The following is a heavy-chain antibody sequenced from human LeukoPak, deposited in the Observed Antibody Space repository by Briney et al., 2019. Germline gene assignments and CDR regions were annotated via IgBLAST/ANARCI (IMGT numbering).Heavy chain of an antibody. J-gene: IGHJ4*02. CDR2: IIPIFGTA. D-gene: IGHD5-18*01. CDR3: ARGGFDMGQLSPPFDY. Sequence: ASVKVSCKASGGTFSSYAISWVRQAPGQGLEWMGGIIPIFGTANYAQKFQGRVTITADESTGTAYMELSSLRSEDTAVYYCARGGFDMGQLSPPFDYWGQGTLVTVSS. CDR1: GGTFSSYA. V-gene: IGHV1-69*13.